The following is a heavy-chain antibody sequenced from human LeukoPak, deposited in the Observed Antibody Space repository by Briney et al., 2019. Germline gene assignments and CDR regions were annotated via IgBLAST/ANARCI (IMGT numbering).Heavy chain of an antibody. Sequence: SETLSLTCTVSGGSISSYYWSWIRQPPGKGLEWIGYIYYSGSTNYNPSLKSRVTISVDTSKNQFSLTLSSVTAAAPAVFYCAGGGLGGYYYGYYYYYMDVWGKGTTVTVSS. V-gene: IGHV4-59*01. J-gene: IGHJ6*03. CDR2: IYYSGST. CDR3: AGGGLGGYYYGYYYYYMDV. CDR1: GGSISSYY. D-gene: IGHD3-22*01.